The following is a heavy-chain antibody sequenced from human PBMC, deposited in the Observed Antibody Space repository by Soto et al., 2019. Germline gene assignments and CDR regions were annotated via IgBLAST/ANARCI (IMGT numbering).Heavy chain of an antibody. D-gene: IGHD6-19*01. J-gene: IGHJ6*02. CDR3: TRGGRGVAGTRDYYYYGMDV. V-gene: IGHV3-73*01. CDR1: GFTFSGSA. CDR2: IRSKANSYAT. Sequence: GGSLRLSCAASGFTFSGSAMHWVRQASGKGLEWVGRIRSKANSYATAYAASVKGRFTISRDDSKNTAYLQMNSLKTEDTAVYYCTRGGRGVAGTRDYYYYGMDVWGQGTTVTVSS.